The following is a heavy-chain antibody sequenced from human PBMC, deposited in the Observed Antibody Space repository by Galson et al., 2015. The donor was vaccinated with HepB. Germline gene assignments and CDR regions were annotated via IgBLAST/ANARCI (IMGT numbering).Heavy chain of an antibody. D-gene: IGHD4-23*01. CDR1: GFTFSNYG. V-gene: IGHV3-33*01. Sequence: SLRLSCAASGFTFSNYGMHWVRQAPGKGLELVAIIYYDGSNKYYADSVEGRSTISRDNSKNTLYLQMTSLRAEDTAVYYCARDAHASQDYGGIFRGGYYMDVWSKGTTVTVSS. CDR3: ARDAHASQDYGGIFRGGYYMDV. CDR2: IYYDGSNK. J-gene: IGHJ6*03.